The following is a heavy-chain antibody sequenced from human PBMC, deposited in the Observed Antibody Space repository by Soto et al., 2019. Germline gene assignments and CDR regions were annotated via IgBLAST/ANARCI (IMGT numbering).Heavy chain of an antibody. V-gene: IGHV4-39*01. D-gene: IGHD7-27*01. CDR2: IYYSGST. CDR1: GASISSNSYY. J-gene: IGHJ5*02. Sequence: QLQLQESGPGLVKPSETLSLTCTVSGASISSNSYYWGWIRQPPGKGLEWIGTIYYSGSTYYNPSLKSRVTMSVDTSKNQFSLKASSVTAADTAVYYCARQDGRAWGRFDPWGQGILVTVSS. CDR3: ARQDGRAWGRFDP.